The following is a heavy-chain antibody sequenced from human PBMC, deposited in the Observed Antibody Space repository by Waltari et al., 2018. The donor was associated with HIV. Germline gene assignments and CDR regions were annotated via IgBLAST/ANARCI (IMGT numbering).Heavy chain of an antibody. CDR1: NGSVNNDCYY. D-gene: IGHD3-9*01. CDR2: VYYSVST. Sequence: QVHLQESGPGLVKPSRSLSLTCTVSNGSVNNDCYYWQGVRQAPSKGLEWIGYVYYSVSTNYNPSLKGRVSISIDTSKNQFSLRLSSVTVADTAVYFCVRGLGPQKAIKYFFDTWGQGTLVIVPP. V-gene: IGHV4-61*01. J-gene: IGHJ1*01. CDR3: VRGLGPQKAIKYFFDT.